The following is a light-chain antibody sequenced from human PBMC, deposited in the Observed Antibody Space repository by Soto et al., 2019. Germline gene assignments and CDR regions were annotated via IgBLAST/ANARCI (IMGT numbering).Light chain of an antibody. Sequence: EIVLTQSPATLPLSPGERATLSCGASQSVSSSSLAWYQQKPGLAPRLLIYDASSRATGIPDRFSGSGSGTDFTLTISRLEPEDFAVYYCQQYGSSPYTFGQGTKLEIK. V-gene: IGKV3D-20*01. J-gene: IGKJ2*01. CDR2: DAS. CDR1: QSVSSSS. CDR3: QQYGSSPYT.